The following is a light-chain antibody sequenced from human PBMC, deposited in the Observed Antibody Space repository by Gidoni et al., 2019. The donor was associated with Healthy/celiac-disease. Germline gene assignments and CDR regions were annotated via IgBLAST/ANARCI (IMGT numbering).Light chain of an antibody. Sequence: DIQMTQSPSSLSASVGDRVTITCRASQGISNYLAWYQQKPGKVPKLLIYAASTLQSGVPSRFSGSGSGTDFTLTISSLQPEDVATYYCQKYNSAPPYTFGPWDQSGYQT. V-gene: IGKV1-27*01. CDR1: QGISNY. J-gene: IGKJ3*01. CDR3: QKYNSAPPYT. CDR2: AAS.